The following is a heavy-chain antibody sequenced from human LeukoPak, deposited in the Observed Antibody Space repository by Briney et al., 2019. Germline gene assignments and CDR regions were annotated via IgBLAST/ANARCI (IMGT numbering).Heavy chain of an antibody. CDR1: GGSISSYY. CDR2: IYYSAST. CDR3: ARDDYFDY. J-gene: IGHJ4*02. Sequence: PSETLSLTCTVSGGSISSYYWSCIRQPPGKGLEWIGYIYYSASTNYNPSLKSRVTISVDTSKNQFSLKLSSVTAADTAVYYCARDDYFDYWGQGTLVTVSS. V-gene: IGHV4-59*01.